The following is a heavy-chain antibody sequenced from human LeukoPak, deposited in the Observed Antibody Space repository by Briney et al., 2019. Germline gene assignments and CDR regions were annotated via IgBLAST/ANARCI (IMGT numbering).Heavy chain of an antibody. Sequence: PSETLSLTCTVSGGSITSSYWSWLRQPPGKGLEWIGYIYYSGSTYYSPSLRSRVTMSVDTSKNESSLKMSSVTPADTAVYYCARGGSSSPLDDWGQGTLVTVSS. CDR1: GGSITSSY. J-gene: IGHJ4*02. CDR2: IYYSGST. D-gene: IGHD6-6*01. CDR3: ARGGSSSPLDD. V-gene: IGHV4-59*01.